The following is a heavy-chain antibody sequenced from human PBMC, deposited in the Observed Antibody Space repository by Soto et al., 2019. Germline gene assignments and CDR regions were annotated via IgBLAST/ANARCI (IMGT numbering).Heavy chain of an antibody. CDR1: GYSFTSYW. CDR2: IYPGDSDT. CDR3: ARGYYSSSSSYYYYYYMDV. D-gene: IGHD6-6*01. Sequence: GESLKSSCKGSGYSFTSYWIGWVRQMPGKGLEWMGIIYPGDSDTRYSPSFQGQVTISADKSISTAYLQWSSLKASDTAMYYCARGYYSSSSSYYYYYYMDVWGKGTTVTVSS. J-gene: IGHJ6*03. V-gene: IGHV5-51*01.